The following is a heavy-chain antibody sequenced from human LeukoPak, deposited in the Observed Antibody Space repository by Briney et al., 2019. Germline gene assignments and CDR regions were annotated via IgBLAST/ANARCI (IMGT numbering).Heavy chain of an antibody. J-gene: IGHJ4*02. CDR1: GYTFTGYY. V-gene: IGHV1-2*02. CDR2: INPNSGGT. D-gene: IGHD3-10*01. CDR3: ARAGSITMVRGVIQYYFDY. Sequence: GASVKVSCKASGYTFTGYYMHWVRQAPGQGLEWMGWINPNSGGTNYAQKFQGRVTMTRDTSISTAYMELSRLRSDDTAGYYCARAGSITMVRGVIQYYFDYWGQGTLVTVSS.